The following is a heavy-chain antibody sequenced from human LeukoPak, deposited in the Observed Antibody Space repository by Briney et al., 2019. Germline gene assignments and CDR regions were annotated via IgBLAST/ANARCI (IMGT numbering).Heavy chain of an antibody. CDR2: IIPILGIA. J-gene: IGHJ6*02. V-gene: IGHV1-69*04. D-gene: IGHD6-13*01. Sequence: SVKVSCKASGGTFSSYAISWVRQAPGQGLEWMGRIIPILGIANYAQKFQGRVTITADKSASTAYMELSSLRSEDTAVYYCARAKIAAAAIPGYYYYGMDVWGQGTTVTVSS. CDR3: ARAKIAAAAIPGYYYYGMDV. CDR1: GGTFSSYA.